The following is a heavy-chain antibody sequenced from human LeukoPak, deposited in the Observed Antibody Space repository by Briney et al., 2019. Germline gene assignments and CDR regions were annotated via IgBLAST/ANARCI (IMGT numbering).Heavy chain of an antibody. D-gene: IGHD4-23*01. CDR3: AKGDYGDNSDAFDI. J-gene: IGHJ3*02. Sequence: PGGSLRLSCAASGFALSSYAMSWVRQAPGKGLEWVSVISGSGGSTHYADSVKGRFTISRDDSKNTLFLQMNSLRADDTAIYYCAKGDYGDNSDAFDIGGQETRVSVSS. CDR1: GFALSSYA. CDR2: ISGSGGST. V-gene: IGHV3-23*01.